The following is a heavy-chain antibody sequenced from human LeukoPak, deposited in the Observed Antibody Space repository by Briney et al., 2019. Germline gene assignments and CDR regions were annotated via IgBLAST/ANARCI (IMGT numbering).Heavy chain of an antibody. CDR1: GGSISSGSYY. CDR2: IYTSGST. CDR3: ARDLGYDGFDWAP. V-gene: IGHV4-61*02. Sequence: SQTLSLTCTVSGGSISSGSYYWSWIRQPAGKGLEWIGRIYTSGSTNYNPSLKSRVTISVDTSKNQFSLKLSSVTAADTAVYYCARDLGYDGFDWAPWGQGILVTVSS. J-gene: IGHJ5*02. D-gene: IGHD5-12*01.